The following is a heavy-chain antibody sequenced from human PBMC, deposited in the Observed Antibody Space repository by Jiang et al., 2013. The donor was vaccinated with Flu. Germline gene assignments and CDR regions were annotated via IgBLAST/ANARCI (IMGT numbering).Heavy chain of an antibody. J-gene: IGHJ5*02. Sequence: GAEVKKPGASLKVSCKASGYTFTTYAIRWLRQAPGQRLEWMGRINVGNGNTKYSQKFQGRVTITRDTSATTAYMELSSLTSEDTAIYYCARGIVVEPSANWFDPWGQGTLVTVSS. V-gene: IGHV1-3*01. CDR1: GYTFTTYA. CDR2: INVGNGNT. D-gene: IGHD2-2*01. CDR3: ARGIVVEPSANWFDP.